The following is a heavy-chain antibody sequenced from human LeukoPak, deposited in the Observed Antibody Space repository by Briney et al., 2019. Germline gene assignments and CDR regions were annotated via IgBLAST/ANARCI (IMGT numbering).Heavy chain of an antibody. V-gene: IGHV1-2*02. J-gene: IGHJ4*02. CDR1: GYTFTGYY. CDR2: IHLNSGGT. D-gene: IGHD4-17*01. CDR3: ARDDGAYFSFDS. Sequence: ASVKVSCKASGYTFTGYYLHWVRQAPGQGLEWMGWIHLNSGGTNFAQKFQGRVSMTRDTSVSTAYMELSRLKSDDTAVFYCARDDGAYFSFDSWGQGTLVTVSS.